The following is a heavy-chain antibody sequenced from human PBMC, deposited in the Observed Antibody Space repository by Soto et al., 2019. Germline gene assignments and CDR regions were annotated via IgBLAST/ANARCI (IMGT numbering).Heavy chain of an antibody. J-gene: IGHJ5*02. D-gene: IGHD1-26*01. V-gene: IGHV6-1*01. CDR3: ASSPHVIGAIWFNP. CDR1: GDSVSSDSAA. Sequence: QVQLQQSGPGLVKPSQTLSLTCAISGDSVSSDSAAWNWIRQSPSRGLEWLGRTYYRSKWYHDYAVSVRSRITINPDTSTNQLSLQMNSVTSEDTGVYYYASSPHVIGAIWFNPWGQAFLITVSS. CDR2: TYYRSKWYH.